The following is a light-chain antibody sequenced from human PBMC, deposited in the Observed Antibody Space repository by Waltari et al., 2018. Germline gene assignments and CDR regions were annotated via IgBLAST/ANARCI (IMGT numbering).Light chain of an antibody. CDR1: QSLLHRNGNNN. CDR3: MQSLQTLWT. V-gene: IGKV2-28*01. CDR2: LGS. Sequence: DIVVTQSPLSLPVTPGEPASISCRSSQSLLHRNGNNNLEWYLQKPGRSPQPLIYLGSNRASGVPDRLSGSGSGTDFTLRVSSVEAEDVGVYYCMQSLQTLWTFGQGTKVEI. J-gene: IGKJ1*01.